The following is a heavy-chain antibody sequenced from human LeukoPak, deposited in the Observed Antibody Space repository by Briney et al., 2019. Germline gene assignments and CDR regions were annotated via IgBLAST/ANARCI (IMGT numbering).Heavy chain of an antibody. D-gene: IGHD4-17*01. CDR3: AKDYGDYDYFDY. CDR1: GFTFDDYA. V-gene: IGHV3-9*01. J-gene: IGHJ4*02. Sequence: GRSLRLSCAASGFTFDDYAMHWVRQAPGKGLEGVSGISWNSGSIGYADSVKGRFTISRDNAKNSLYLQMNSLRAEDTALYYCAKDYGDYDYFDYWGQGTLVTVSS. CDR2: ISWNSGSI.